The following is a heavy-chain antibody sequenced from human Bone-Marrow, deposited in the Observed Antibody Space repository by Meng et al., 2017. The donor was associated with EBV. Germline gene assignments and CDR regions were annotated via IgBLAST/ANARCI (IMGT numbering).Heavy chain of an antibody. Sequence: EVQVLQSGAAVKKPGTSVKISCKVSGYTFTDYYIPWVQQAPGKGLEWMGLVDPENGETKFAEKFQGRVSITADTSTDTAYLEVNSLRSEDTAIYYCVTRLASLTPDWGQGTLVTVSS. CDR3: VTRLASLTPD. D-gene: IGHD2-15*01. J-gene: IGHJ1*01. CDR2: VDPENGET. V-gene: IGHV1-69-2*01. CDR1: GYTFTDYY.